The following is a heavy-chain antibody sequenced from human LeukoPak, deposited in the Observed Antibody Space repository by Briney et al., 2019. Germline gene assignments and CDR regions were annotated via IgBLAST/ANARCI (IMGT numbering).Heavy chain of an antibody. D-gene: IGHD4-17*01. J-gene: IGHJ3*02. CDR3: ARTTALGAHDAFDI. Sequence: PSETLSLTCAVSGGSISSGGYSWSWIRQPPGKGLEWIGYIYHSGSTYYNPSLKSRVTISVDRSKNQFSLKLSSVTAADTAVYYCARTTALGAHDAFDIWGQGTMVTVSS. CDR2: IYHSGST. CDR1: GGSISSGGYS. V-gene: IGHV4-30-2*01.